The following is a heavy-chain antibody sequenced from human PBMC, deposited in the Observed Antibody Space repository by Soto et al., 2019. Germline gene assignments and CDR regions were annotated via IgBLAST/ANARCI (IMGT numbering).Heavy chain of an antibody. Sequence: QVQLVQSGAEVKKPGASVKVSCKASGYTFTSYGISWVRQAPGQGLEWMGWISAYNGNTNYAQKLQGRVTMTTDTTTSTSYMELRSLRSDDTAVYYCASDVNVVATTPHHFYNYAMHAWGEGTTVTVSS. CDR3: ASDVNVVATTPHHFYNYAMHA. J-gene: IGHJ6*01. D-gene: IGHD5-12*01. CDR1: GYTFTSYG. CDR2: ISAYNGNT. V-gene: IGHV1-18*01.